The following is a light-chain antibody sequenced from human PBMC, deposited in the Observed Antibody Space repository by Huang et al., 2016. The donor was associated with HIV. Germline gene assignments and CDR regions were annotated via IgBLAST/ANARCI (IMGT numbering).Light chain of an antibody. CDR1: KTLTKP. Sequence: EVVMTQAPVTLSVSPGERATLSCRASKTLTKPLGWYQQRPGQPPRVLFYGAFSRASGVPARVSASGSGTEFTLTISNLQSEDFAVYYCQQYSDWPRTFGQGTKVEIK. CDR2: GAF. V-gene: IGKV3-15*01. J-gene: IGKJ1*01. CDR3: QQYSDWPRT.